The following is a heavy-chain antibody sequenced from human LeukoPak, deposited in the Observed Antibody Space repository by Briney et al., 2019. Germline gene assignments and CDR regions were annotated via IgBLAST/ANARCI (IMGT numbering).Heavy chain of an antibody. CDR2: INPNSGGT. CDR1: GYTFTGYY. D-gene: IGHD6-19*01. V-gene: IGHV1-2*06. Sequence: ASVKVSCKASGYTFTGYYMHWVRQAPGQGLEWMGRINPNSGGTNYAQKFQGRVTMTTDTSTSTAYMELRSLRSDDTAVYYCARIKRGHSGDFDYWGQGTLVTVSS. CDR3: ARIKRGHSGDFDY. J-gene: IGHJ4*02.